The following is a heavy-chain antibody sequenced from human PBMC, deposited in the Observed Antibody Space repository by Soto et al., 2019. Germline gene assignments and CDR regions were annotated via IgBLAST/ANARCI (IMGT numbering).Heavy chain of an antibody. CDR2: IYYSGST. Sequence: QVQLQESGPGLVKPSQTLSLTCTVSGGSISSGGYYWSWIRQHPGKGLEWIGYIYYSGSTYYNPALKSRVTISVDTSKNQFSLKLSSVTAADTAVYYCARGGTTVNAGWFDPWGQGTLVTVSS. CDR1: GGSISSGGYY. CDR3: ARGGTTVNAGWFDP. J-gene: IGHJ5*02. V-gene: IGHV4-31*03. D-gene: IGHD4-17*01.